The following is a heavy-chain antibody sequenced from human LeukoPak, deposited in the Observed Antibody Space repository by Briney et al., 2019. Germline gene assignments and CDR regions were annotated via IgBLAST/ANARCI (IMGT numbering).Heavy chain of an antibody. V-gene: IGHV4-34*01. J-gene: IGHJ4*02. CDR1: SESFSGYF. Sequence: SETLSLTCAIYSESFSGYFWSWIRQPPGKGLEWIGEINYSGSTNYNPSLKSRVTISVDTSKNQFSLKLSSVTAADTAVYYCARGTQYYDILTGLDYWGQGTLVTVSS. D-gene: IGHD3-9*01. CDR2: INYSGST. CDR3: ARGTQYYDILTGLDY.